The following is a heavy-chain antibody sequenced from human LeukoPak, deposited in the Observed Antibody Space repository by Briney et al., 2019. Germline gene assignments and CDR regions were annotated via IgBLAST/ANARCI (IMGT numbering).Heavy chain of an antibody. J-gene: IGHJ4*02. Sequence: SETLSLTCTVSGGSIRSSYYYWGWIRQPPGKGLEWIGSIYDSGSTYYNPSLKSRVTISVDTSKNQFSLKLSSVTAADTAVYYCARLMDGFSSSWYGRWGQGTLVTVSS. D-gene: IGHD6-13*01. CDR1: GGSIRSSYYY. CDR2: IYDSGST. V-gene: IGHV4-39*01. CDR3: ARLMDGFSSSWYGR.